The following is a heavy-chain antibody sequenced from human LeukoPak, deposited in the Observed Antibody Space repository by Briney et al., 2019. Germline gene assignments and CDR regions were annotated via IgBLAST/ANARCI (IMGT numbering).Heavy chain of an antibody. J-gene: IGHJ4*02. Sequence: ASVKVSCKASGYTFTVYYMHWVRQAPGQGLEWMGWINPNSGGTNYAQKFQGRATMTRDTSISTAYMELSRLRSDDTAVYYCARVSSYYDSSGHFDYWGQGTLVTVSS. V-gene: IGHV1-2*02. D-gene: IGHD3-22*01. CDR1: GYTFTVYY. CDR3: ARVSSYYDSSGHFDY. CDR2: INPNSGGT.